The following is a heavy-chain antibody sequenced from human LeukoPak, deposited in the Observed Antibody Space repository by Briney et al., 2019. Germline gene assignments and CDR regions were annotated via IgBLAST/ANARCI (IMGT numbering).Heavy chain of an antibody. CDR2: IYTSGST. D-gene: IGHD3-22*01. Sequence: PSQTLSLTCTVSGGSISSGSYYWSWIRQPAGKGLEWIGRIYTSGSTNYNPSLKSRVTISVDTSKNQFSLKLSSVTAADTAVYYRARGTGISYYDSSGYYQDDAFDIWGQGTMVTVSS. J-gene: IGHJ3*02. CDR1: GGSISSGSYY. CDR3: ARGTGISYYDSSGYYQDDAFDI. V-gene: IGHV4-61*02.